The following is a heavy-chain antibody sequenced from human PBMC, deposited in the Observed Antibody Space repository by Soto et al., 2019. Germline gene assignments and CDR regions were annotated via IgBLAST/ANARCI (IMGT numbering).Heavy chain of an antibody. Sequence: GGSLRLSCAVTGFDFTTYAMHWVRQTPDKGLEWVAVIWLDGIKEFYAESVRGRFTISIDTSKNTVFLQMNNVRAEDTALYYCTRATFDVWGQGTTVTVSS. V-gene: IGHV3-33*01. CDR1: GFDFTTYA. J-gene: IGHJ6*02. CDR2: IWLDGIKE. CDR3: TRATFDV.